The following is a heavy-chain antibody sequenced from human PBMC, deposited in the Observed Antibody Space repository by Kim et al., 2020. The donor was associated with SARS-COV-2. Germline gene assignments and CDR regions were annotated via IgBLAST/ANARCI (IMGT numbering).Heavy chain of an antibody. Sequence: SVKVSCKASGGTFSSYAISWVRQAPGQGLEWMGGIIPIFGTANYAQKVQGRVTITADESTSTAYMELSSLRSEDTAVYYCARDSQLRYFDWSPYYYGMDVWGQGTTVTVSS. D-gene: IGHD3-9*01. CDR3: ARDSQLRYFDWSPYYYGMDV. CDR1: GGTFSSYA. J-gene: IGHJ6*02. V-gene: IGHV1-69*13. CDR2: IIPIFGTA.